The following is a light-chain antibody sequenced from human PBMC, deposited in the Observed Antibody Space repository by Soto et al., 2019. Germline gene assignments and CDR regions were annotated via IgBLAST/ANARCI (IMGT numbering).Light chain of an antibody. Sequence: EIVLTQSPATLSLSPGERATLSCRASQSVSAYLAWYQQKPGQAPRFLIYDASNRATGILARFSGSGSGTDFTLTISSLEPEDSAVYYCQQRGSWPLTFGGGTKVEIK. CDR2: DAS. J-gene: IGKJ4*01. CDR3: QQRGSWPLT. V-gene: IGKV3-11*01. CDR1: QSVSAY.